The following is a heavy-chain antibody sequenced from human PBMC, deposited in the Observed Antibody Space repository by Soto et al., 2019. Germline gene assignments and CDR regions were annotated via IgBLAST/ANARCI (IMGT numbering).Heavy chain of an antibody. Sequence: PSETLSLPYTVSGGYINSGGYYWSWNHQPPEKSLEWIGYIYYSGSTYYNPSLKSRVTISVDTSKNQFSLKLSSVTAADTAVYYCARAPTYYYDSSGPKFDYWGQGTLVTVSS. D-gene: IGHD3-22*01. CDR1: GGYINSGGYY. J-gene: IGHJ4*02. CDR2: IYYSGST. V-gene: IGHV4-30-4*01. CDR3: ARAPTYYYDSSGPKFDY.